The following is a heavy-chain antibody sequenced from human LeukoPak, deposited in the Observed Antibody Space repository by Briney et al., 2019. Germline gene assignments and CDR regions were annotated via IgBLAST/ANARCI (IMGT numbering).Heavy chain of an antibody. CDR3: ASEGVNYYDSSGFNY. D-gene: IGHD3-22*01. CDR1: GGSISSSTYY. J-gene: IGHJ4*02. CDR2: IYYSGST. Sequence: SETLSLTCTVSGGSISSSTYYWGWIRQPPGKGLEWIGNIYYSGSTYYNPSLKSRVTISVDKSKNQFSLKLSSVTAADTAVYYCASEGVNYYDSSGFNYWGQGTLVTVSS. V-gene: IGHV4-39*07.